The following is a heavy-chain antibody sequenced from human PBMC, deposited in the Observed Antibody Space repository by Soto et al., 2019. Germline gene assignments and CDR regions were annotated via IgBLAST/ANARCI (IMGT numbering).Heavy chain of an antibody. CDR1: GGSFSGYY. CDR2: INHSGST. D-gene: IGHD3-10*01. Sequence: QVQLQQWGAGLLKPSETLSLTCAVYGGSFSGYYWSWIRQPQGKGLEWIGEINHSGSTNYNPSLKSRVTISVDTSKNQFSLKLSSVTAADTAVYYCARDKFPAMVRGVNVGFQHWGQGTLVTVSS. CDR3: ARDKFPAMVRGVNVGFQH. V-gene: IGHV4-34*01. J-gene: IGHJ1*01.